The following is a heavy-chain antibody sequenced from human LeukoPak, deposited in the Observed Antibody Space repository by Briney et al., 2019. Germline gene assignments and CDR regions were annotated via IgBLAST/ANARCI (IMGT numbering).Heavy chain of an antibody. V-gene: IGHV4-59*01. CDR2: IYYSGST. CDR3: ATSTGGINYYYGMDV. CDR1: GGSISSYY. D-gene: IGHD3-16*01. Sequence: KPSETLSLTCTVSGGSISSYYWSWIRQPPGRGLEWIGYIYYSGSTNYNPSLKSRVTISVDTSKNQFSLKLSSVTAADTAVYYCATSTGGINYYYGMDVWSQGTTVTVSS. J-gene: IGHJ6*02.